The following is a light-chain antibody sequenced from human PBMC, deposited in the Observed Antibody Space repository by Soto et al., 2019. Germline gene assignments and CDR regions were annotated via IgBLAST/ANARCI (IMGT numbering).Light chain of an antibody. CDR1: QSVSSGY. J-gene: IGKJ1*01. CDR3: QQYGSSPRT. CDR2: GAS. V-gene: IGKV3-20*01. Sequence: EIVLTQSPGTLSLSPGEIATLSCRASQSVSSGYLGWYQQKPGQAPRIIMYGASSRATGIPERFSGSGSGTDFTLTISRLEPEDFAVYYCQQYGSSPRTFGQGTKVDIK.